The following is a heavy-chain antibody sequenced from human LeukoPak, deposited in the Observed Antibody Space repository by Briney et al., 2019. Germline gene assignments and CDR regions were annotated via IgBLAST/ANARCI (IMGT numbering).Heavy chain of an antibody. CDR1: GGSFSGYY. J-gene: IGHJ4*02. CDR2: INHSGST. D-gene: IGHD6-13*01. Sequence: PSETLSLTCAVYGGSFSGYYWSWIRQPPGKGLEWIGEINHSGSTNYNPSLKSRVTISVDTSKNQFSLKLSSVTAADTAVYYCARAIAAAVFDYWGQGTLVTVSS. V-gene: IGHV4-34*01. CDR3: ARAIAAAVFDY.